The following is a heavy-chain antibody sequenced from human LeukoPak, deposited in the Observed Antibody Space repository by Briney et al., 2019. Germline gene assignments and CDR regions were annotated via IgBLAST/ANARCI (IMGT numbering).Heavy chain of an antibody. CDR3: ARARRLRYFDWRDYYYYMDV. Sequence: SETLSLTCAVYGGSFSGYYWSWIRQPPGKGLEWIGEINHSGSTNYNPSLKSRVTISVDTSKNQFSLKLSSVTAADTAVYYCARARRLRYFDWRDYYYYMDVWGKGTTVTISS. D-gene: IGHD3-9*01. J-gene: IGHJ6*03. CDR1: GGSFSGYY. V-gene: IGHV4-34*01. CDR2: INHSGST.